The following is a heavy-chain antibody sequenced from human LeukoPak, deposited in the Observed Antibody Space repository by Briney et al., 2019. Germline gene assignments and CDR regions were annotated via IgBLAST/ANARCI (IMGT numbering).Heavy chain of an antibody. Sequence: PSETLSLTCTISDYSISSAYYWGWIRQPPGKGLEWIGNIYHSGSTYNNPSLKSRVTISVDTSKNHFSLKLNSVTAADTAVYYCAKPSNYYGSATDAFDFWGQGTMVTVSS. CDR3: AKPSNYYGSATDAFDF. J-gene: IGHJ3*01. D-gene: IGHD3-10*01. CDR1: DYSISSAYY. V-gene: IGHV4-38-2*02. CDR2: IYHSGST.